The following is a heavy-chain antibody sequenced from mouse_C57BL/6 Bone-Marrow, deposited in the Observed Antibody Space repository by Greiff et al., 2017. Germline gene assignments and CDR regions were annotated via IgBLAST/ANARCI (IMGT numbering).Heavy chain of an antibody. D-gene: IGHD4-1*01. V-gene: IGHV5-15*01. CDR1: GFTFSDYG. J-gene: IGHJ1*03. CDR2: ISNLAYSI. CDR3: ARHNWDWYFDV. Sequence: EVKVVESGGGLVQPGGSLKLSCAASGFTFSDYGMAWVRQAPRKGPEWVAFISNLAYSIYYADTVTGLFTISRENAKNTLYLEMSSLRSEDTAMYYCARHNWDWYFDVWGTGTTVTVSS.